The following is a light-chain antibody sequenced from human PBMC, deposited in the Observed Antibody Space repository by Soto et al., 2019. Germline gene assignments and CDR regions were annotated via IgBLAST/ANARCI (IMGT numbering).Light chain of an antibody. V-gene: IGKV1-16*02. J-gene: IGKJ4*01. CDR3: QQYNSYQLT. Sequence: DIQMTQSPSSLSASVGDRVAITCRARQSIRNYLAWFQQKPGKAPKSLIYDASSLQSGVTSKFSGSGSGTDFTLTISSLQPEDSATYHCQQYNSYQLTFGGGTKVEIK. CDR2: DAS. CDR1: QSIRNY.